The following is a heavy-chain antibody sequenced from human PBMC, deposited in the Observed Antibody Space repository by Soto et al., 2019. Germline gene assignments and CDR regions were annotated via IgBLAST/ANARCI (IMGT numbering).Heavy chain of an antibody. CDR2: INHSGST. CDR3: ARASPFVVVVAATRYLDY. D-gene: IGHD2-15*01. CDR1: GGSFSGYY. J-gene: IGHJ4*02. V-gene: IGHV4-34*01. Sequence: PSETLSLTCAVYGGSFSGYYWSWIRQPPGKGLEWIGEINHSGSTNYNPSLKSRVTISVDTSKNQFSLKLSSVTAADTAVYYCARASPFVVVVAATRYLDYWGEGTLVTVSS.